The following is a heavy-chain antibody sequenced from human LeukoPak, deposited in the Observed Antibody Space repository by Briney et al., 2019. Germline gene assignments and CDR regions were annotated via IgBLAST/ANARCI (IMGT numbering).Heavy chain of an antibody. CDR2: HYYNGDT. J-gene: IGHJ4*02. D-gene: IGHD3-3*01. CDR1: GGLTGSGTYY. V-gene: IGHV4-39*01. CDR3: ARAEYDFWSGYYLDY. Sequence: SETLSLTCTVSGGLTGSGTYYWGWIRQPPGKGLEWIGSHYYNGDTYYNPSLKSRVSISVDTSKSQFSLRLTSVTAADTAVYYCARAEYDFWSGYYLDYWGQGTLVTVSS.